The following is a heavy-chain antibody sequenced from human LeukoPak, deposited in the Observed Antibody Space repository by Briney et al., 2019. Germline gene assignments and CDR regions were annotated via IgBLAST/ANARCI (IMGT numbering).Heavy chain of an antibody. J-gene: IGHJ3*02. CDR1: GFTFDTYD. Sequence: GGSLRLSCAASGFTFDTYDFHWVRQGTGKGLEWVSAIGTGGDTYYLDPVRGRFTISRENGKNTLYLQMNSLRAEDTAVYYCAKLSGKYSSSWSTIPDAFDIWGQGTMVTVSS. D-gene: IGHD6-13*01. V-gene: IGHV3-13*01. CDR3: AKLSGKYSSSWSTIPDAFDI. CDR2: IGTGGDT.